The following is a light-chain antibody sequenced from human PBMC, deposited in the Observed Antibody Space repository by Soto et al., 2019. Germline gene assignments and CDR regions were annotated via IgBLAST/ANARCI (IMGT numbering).Light chain of an antibody. CDR1: QDIAGY. CDR2: GAS. J-gene: IGKJ4*01. CDR3: QQLSSYPLT. V-gene: IGKV1-12*01. Sequence: DIRLTQSPASLSSFLLDTVTITCRASQDIAGYLAWYQHKPGRTPELLIHGASRLQSGVPARFSGSGSGTDFTLTISSLQPEDFATYYCQQLSSYPLTFGGGTKVDIK.